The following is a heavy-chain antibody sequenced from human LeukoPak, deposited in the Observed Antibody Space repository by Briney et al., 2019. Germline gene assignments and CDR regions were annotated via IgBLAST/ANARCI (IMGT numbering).Heavy chain of an antibody. J-gene: IGHJ5*02. V-gene: IGHV4-34*01. CDR2: INHSGST. CDR3: ARDRSPWADGGSGSYAAFDP. CDR1: GGSFNGYY. Sequence: SETLSLTCAVYGGSFNGYYWSWIRQPPGKGLEWIGEINHSGSTNYNPSLKSRVTISVDTSKNQFSLKLSSVTAADTAVYYCARDRSPWADGGSGSYAAFDPWGQGTLVTVSS. D-gene: IGHD3-10*01.